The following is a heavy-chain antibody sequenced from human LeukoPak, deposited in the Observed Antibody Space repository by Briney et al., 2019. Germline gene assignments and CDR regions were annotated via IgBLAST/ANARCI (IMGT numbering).Heavy chain of an antibody. D-gene: IGHD6-13*01. CDR1: GGSISSYY. J-gene: IGHJ4*02. V-gene: IGHV4-59*12. CDR2: FHYTGST. Sequence: SETLSLTCTVSGGSISSYYWTWIRQPPGKGLEWIGYFHYTGSTNYNPSLQSRVTISGDTSKDQFSLKLSSVTAADTAVYYCARDPTFGYSSSWGQGTLVTVSS. CDR3: ARDPTFGYSSS.